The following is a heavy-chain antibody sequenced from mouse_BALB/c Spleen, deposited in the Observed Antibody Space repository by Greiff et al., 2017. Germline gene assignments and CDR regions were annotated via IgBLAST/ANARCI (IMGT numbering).Heavy chain of an antibody. Sequence: VQLKESGAELVKPGASVKLSCTASGFNIKDTYMHWVKQRPEQGLEWIGGIDPANGNTKYDPKFQGKATITADTSSNTAYLQLSSLTSEDTAVYYCADGSSYAMDYWGQGTSVTVSS. CDR2: IDPANGNT. J-gene: IGHJ4*01. V-gene: IGHV14-3*02. D-gene: IGHD1-1*01. CDR1: GFNIKDTY. CDR3: ADGSSYAMDY.